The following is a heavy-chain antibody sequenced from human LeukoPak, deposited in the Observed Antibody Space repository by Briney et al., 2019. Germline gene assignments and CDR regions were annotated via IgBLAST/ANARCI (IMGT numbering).Heavy chain of an antibody. V-gene: IGHV3-30-3*01. CDR1: GFTFSSYA. D-gene: IGHD4-17*01. Sequence: PGGSLRLSCAASGFTFSSYAMHWVRQAPGKGLEWVAVISYDGSNKYYADSVKGRFTISRDNSKNTLYLQMNSLRAEDTAVYYCARDQSTLDYGDYQYGMDVWGQGTTVTVSS. CDR3: ARDQSTLDYGDYQYGMDV. J-gene: IGHJ6*02. CDR2: ISYDGSNK.